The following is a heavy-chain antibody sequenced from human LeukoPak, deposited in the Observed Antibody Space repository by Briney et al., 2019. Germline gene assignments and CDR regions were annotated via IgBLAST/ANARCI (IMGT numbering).Heavy chain of an antibody. CDR3: ANLYVSGSFSED. CDR1: GFTFSSYG. J-gene: IGHJ4*02. Sequence: QPGGSLRLSCAASGFTFSSYGMHWVRQAPGKGLEWVAFIRYDGTNKYYADSVKGRFIISRDNSKKSLYLQMNSLRVEDTGVYYWANLYVSGSFSEDWGQGT. V-gene: IGHV3-30*02. CDR2: IRYDGTNK. D-gene: IGHD3-10*01.